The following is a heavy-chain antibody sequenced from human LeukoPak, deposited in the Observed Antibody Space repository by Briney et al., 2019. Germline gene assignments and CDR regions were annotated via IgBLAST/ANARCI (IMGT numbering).Heavy chain of an antibody. D-gene: IGHD5-24*01. J-gene: IGHJ5*02. CDR3: ASRRDEAWFDP. Sequence: SETLSLTCTVSGGSISSYYWSWIRQPPGKGLEWIGYISYSGSTYYNPSLQSRVTISVDTSKNQFSLKLSSVTAADTAVYYCASRRDEAWFDPWGQGTLVTVSS. V-gene: IGHV4-59*06. CDR1: GGSISSYY. CDR2: ISYSGST.